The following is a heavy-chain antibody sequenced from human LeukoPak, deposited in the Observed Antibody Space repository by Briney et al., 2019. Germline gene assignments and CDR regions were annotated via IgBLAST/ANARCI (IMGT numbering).Heavy chain of an antibody. D-gene: IGHD3-10*01. J-gene: IGHJ6*03. V-gene: IGHV4-34*01. Sequence: SETLSLTCAVYGGSFSGYYWSWIRQPPGKGLEWIGEINHSGSTNYNPSLKSRVTISVDTSKNQFSLKLSSVTAEDTAVYYCAKDGGVRGPDYYYYMDVWGKGTTVTISS. CDR2: INHSGST. CDR1: GGSFSGYY. CDR3: AKDGGVRGPDYYYYMDV.